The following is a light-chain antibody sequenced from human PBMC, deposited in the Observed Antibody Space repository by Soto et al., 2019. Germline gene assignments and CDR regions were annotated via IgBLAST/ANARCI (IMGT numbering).Light chain of an antibody. Sequence: AIQLTQSPSSLSASVGDRVTITCRASQGISSALAWYQHKPGRAPRLLIYDASSLQSGVSSRFSGGGSGTDFTLTISSLQPEDFATYYCQQFQSYALSFGGGTKLDIE. V-gene: IGKV1-13*02. CDR1: QGISSA. CDR3: QQFQSYALS. J-gene: IGKJ4*01. CDR2: DAS.